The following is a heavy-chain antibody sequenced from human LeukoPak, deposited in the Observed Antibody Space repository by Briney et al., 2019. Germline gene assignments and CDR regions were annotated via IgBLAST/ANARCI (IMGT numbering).Heavy chain of an antibody. J-gene: IGHJ4*02. CDR1: GFPFSSYA. CDR2: ISGSGGST. V-gene: IGHV3-23*01. CDR3: AKVGGYSYGYPDY. D-gene: IGHD5-18*01. Sequence: GGSLRLSCAASGFPFSSYAMSWVRQAPGKGLEWVSAISGSGGSTYYADSVKGRFTISRDNSKNTLYLQMNSLRAEDTAVYYCAKVGGYSYGYPDYWGQGTLVTVSS.